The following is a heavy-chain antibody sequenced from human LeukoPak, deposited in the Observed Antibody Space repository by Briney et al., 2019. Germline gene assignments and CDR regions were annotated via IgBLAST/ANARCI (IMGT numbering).Heavy chain of an antibody. CDR2: ISRSSSYI. CDR1: GFTFSSYS. CDR3: ASQLIVATINGY. V-gene: IGHV3-21*01. Sequence: GGSLRLSCASSGFTFSSYSMNWVRQAPGKGLEWVSSISRSSSYIYYADSVKGRFTISRDNAKNSLYLQMNRLRAEDTSVYYCASQLIVATINGYWGQGTLVTVSS. D-gene: IGHD5-12*01. J-gene: IGHJ4*02.